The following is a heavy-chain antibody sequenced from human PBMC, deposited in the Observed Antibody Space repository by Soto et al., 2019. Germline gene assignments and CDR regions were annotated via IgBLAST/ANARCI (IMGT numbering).Heavy chain of an antibody. CDR2: ISPYNGNT. CDR1: GYTFSIYG. CDR3: ARGTPYGDYETPTAY. D-gene: IGHD4-17*01. V-gene: IGHV1-18*04. J-gene: IGHJ4*02. Sequence: QVQLEQSGAEVKKPGASVRVSCKASGYTFSIYGISSVRQAPGQGLEWMGWISPYNGNTNYAQKFQDRVTMTTDTSTSTAYMELRSLRSDDTAVYYCARGTPYGDYETPTAYWGQGTLVTVSS.